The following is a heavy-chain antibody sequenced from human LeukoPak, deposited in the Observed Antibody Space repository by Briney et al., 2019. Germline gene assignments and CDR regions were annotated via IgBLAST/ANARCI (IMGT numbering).Heavy chain of an antibody. V-gene: IGHV4-38-2*02. CDR2: IYHSGST. CDR3: AGETVVTATPGSFDY. Sequence: PSETLSLTCTVSGYSISSGYYWGWIRQPPGKGLEWIGSIYHSGSTYYNPSLKSRVTISVDTSKNQLSLKLSSVTAADTAVYYCAGETVVTATPGSFDYWGQGTLVTVSS. CDR1: GYSISSGYY. J-gene: IGHJ4*02. D-gene: IGHD2-21*02.